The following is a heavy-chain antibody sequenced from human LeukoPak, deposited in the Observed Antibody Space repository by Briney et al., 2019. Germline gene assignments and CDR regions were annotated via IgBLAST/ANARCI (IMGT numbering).Heavy chain of an antibody. D-gene: IGHD5-24*01. V-gene: IGHV3-48*03. J-gene: IGHJ4*02. Sequence: PGGSLRLSCAASGFTFSSYEMNWVRQAPGKGLEWVSYISSSGSIIYYADSVKGRFTISRDNAKNSLYLQMNSLRAEDTAVYYCARSARSRDGYNFNYWGQGTLVTVSS. CDR2: ISSSGSII. CDR1: GFTFSSYE. CDR3: ARSARSRDGYNFNY.